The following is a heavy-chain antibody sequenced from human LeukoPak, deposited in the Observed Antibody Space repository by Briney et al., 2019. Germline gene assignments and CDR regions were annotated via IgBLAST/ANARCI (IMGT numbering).Heavy chain of an antibody. CDR2: ISYDGSNK. J-gene: IGHJ4*02. D-gene: IGHD4-17*01. CDR3: AKGSPYGDYGYYFDY. CDR1: GFTFSSYG. Sequence: QPGGSLRLSCAASGFTFSSYGMHWVRQAPGKGLEWVAVISYDGSNKYYADSVKGRFTISRDNSKNTLYLQMNSLRAEDTAVYYCAKGSPYGDYGYYFDYWGQGTLVTVFS. V-gene: IGHV3-30*18.